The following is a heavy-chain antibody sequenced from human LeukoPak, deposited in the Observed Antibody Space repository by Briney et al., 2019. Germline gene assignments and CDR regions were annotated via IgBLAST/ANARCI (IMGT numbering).Heavy chain of an antibody. CDR3: AKIGTPD. V-gene: IGHV1-69*04. CDR1: GGTFITYA. D-gene: IGHD1-14*01. CDR2: IIPILNIT. J-gene: IGHJ4*02. Sequence: ASVKVSCKVSGGTFITYAISWVRQAPGQGLEWMGRIIPILNITNYAQKFQDRVTFTADKSTNTAYMAVDNVTSDDTAVYYCAKIGTPDWGQGTLVTVSS.